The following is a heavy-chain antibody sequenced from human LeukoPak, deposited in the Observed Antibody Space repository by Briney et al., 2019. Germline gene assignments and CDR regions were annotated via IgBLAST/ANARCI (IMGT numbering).Heavy chain of an antibody. D-gene: IGHD2-15*01. Sequence: PGGSLRLSCAASGFTFSSYSMNWVRQAPGKGLEWVSSISSSSSYIYYADSVKGRFTISRDNAKNSLYLQMNSLRAEDTAVYYCASSLGYCSGGSCYDEGYFDYWGQGTLVTVSS. V-gene: IGHV3-21*01. CDR1: GFTFSSYS. CDR2: ISSSSSYI. CDR3: ASSLGYCSGGSCYDEGYFDY. J-gene: IGHJ4*02.